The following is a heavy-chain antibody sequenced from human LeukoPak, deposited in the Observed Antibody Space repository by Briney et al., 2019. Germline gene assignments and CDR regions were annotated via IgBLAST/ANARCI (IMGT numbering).Heavy chain of an antibody. CDR2: IYTSGST. D-gene: IGHD4-17*01. J-gene: IGHJ6*03. Sequence: PSETLSLTCTVSGGSISSYYWSWIRQPAGKGLEWIGRIYTSGSTNYNPSLKSRVTMSVDTSKNQFSLKLSSVTAADTAVYYCARGQGDYGDYGVIYYMDVWGKGTTVTVSS. CDR1: GGSISSYY. CDR3: ARGQGDYGDYGVIYYMDV. V-gene: IGHV4-4*07.